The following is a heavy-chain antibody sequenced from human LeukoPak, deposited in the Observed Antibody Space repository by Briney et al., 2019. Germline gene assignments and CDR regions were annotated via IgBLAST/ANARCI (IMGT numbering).Heavy chain of an antibody. Sequence: PSETLSLTCTVSGGSISSYYWSWIRQPPGKGLEWIGYIYHSGSTYYNPSLKSRVTISVDRSKNQFSLKLSSVTAADTAVYYCAVVGATTEFDYWGQGTLVTVSS. J-gene: IGHJ4*02. CDR3: AVVGATTEFDY. D-gene: IGHD1-26*01. V-gene: IGHV4-59*04. CDR2: IYHSGST. CDR1: GGSISSYY.